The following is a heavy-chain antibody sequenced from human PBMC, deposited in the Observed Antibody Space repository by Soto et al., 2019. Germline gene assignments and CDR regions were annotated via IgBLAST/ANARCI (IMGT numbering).Heavy chain of an antibody. CDR3: AKVVYSGSYFDY. J-gene: IGHJ4*02. Sequence: QVQLVESGGGVVQPGRSLRLSCAASGFTFSSYGMHWVRQAPGKGLEWVAVISYDGSNKYYADSVKGRFTISRDNSKNTPYLHMNSLRAEDTAVYYCAKVVYSGSYFDYWGQGTLVTVSS. V-gene: IGHV3-30*18. CDR1: GFTFSSYG. D-gene: IGHD1-26*01. CDR2: ISYDGSNK.